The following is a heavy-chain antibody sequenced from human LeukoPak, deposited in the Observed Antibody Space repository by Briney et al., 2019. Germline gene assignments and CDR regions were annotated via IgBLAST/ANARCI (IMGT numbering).Heavy chain of an antibody. D-gene: IGHD5-18*01. CDR3: VRGYSYGYRFDY. CDR1: GFTFSSYH. CDR2: IGSSGSYI. Sequence: GGSLRLSCEVSGFTFSSYHMNWVRQAPGKGLEWVSSIGSSGSYIYYADSLTGRFTISRDNAKNSLYLQMNSLRAEDTALYYCVRGYSYGYRFDYWGQGTLVTVSS. V-gene: IGHV3-21*04. J-gene: IGHJ4*02.